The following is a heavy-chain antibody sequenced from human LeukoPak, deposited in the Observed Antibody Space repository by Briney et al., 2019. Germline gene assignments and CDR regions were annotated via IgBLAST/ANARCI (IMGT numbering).Heavy chain of an antibody. Sequence: SETLSLTCTVSGGSISSYYWSWIRQPPGKGLEWIGYIYYSGSTNYNPSLKSRVTISVDTSKNQFSLKLSSVTAADTAVYYCARERFGVTSGSYSHYYYGMDVWGQGTTVTVSS. CDR2: IYYSGST. J-gene: IGHJ6*02. CDR3: ARERFGVTSGSYSHYYYGMDV. CDR1: GGSISSYY. D-gene: IGHD1-26*01. V-gene: IGHV4-59*01.